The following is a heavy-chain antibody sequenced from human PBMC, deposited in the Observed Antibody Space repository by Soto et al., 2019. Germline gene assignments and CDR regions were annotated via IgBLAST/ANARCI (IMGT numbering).Heavy chain of an antibody. V-gene: IGHV3-33*01. CDR2: IWYDGSNK. CDR3: ARDGFLEWLYYYYMDV. D-gene: IGHD3-3*01. Sequence: GGSLRLSCAASGFTFSSYGMHWVRQAPGKGLEWVAVIWYDGSNKYYADSVNGRFTISRDNSKNTLYLQMNSLRAEDTAVYYCARDGFLEWLYYYYMDVWGKGTTVTVS. CDR1: GFTFSSYG. J-gene: IGHJ6*03.